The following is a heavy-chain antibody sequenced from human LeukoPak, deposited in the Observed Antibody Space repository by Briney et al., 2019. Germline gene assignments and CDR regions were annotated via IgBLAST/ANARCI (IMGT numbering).Heavy chain of an antibody. J-gene: IGHJ5*02. CDR3: ARGAFTILQKNNWFDP. D-gene: IGHD3-9*01. Sequence: ASVKVSCKASGYTFTGYYMHWVRQAPGHGLEWTGWINPNSGGTNYAQKFQGRVTMTRDTSISTAYMELSRLRSDDTAVYYCARGAFTILQKNNWFDPWGQGTLVTVSS. V-gene: IGHV1-2*02. CDR1: GYTFTGYY. CDR2: INPNSGGT.